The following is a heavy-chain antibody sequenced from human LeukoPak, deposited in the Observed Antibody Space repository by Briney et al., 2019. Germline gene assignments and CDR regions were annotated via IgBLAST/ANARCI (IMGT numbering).Heavy chain of an antibody. CDR3: ASEAMTRNFGY. D-gene: IGHD2-2*01. CDR2: ITSSSGSI. J-gene: IGHJ4*02. V-gene: IGHV3-48*01. Sequence: PGGSLRLSCAASGFTFSSYSMNWVRQAPGKGLEWVSYITSSSGSIYYADSVKGRFTISRDNAKNTLYLQMNSLRAEDTAVYYCASEAMTRNFGYWGQGTLVTVSS. CDR1: GFTFSSYS.